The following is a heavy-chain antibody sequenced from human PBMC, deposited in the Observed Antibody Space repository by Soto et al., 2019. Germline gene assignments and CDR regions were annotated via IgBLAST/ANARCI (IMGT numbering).Heavy chain of an antibody. CDR1: GGPLSSGSYY. CDR3: ARSASPYFELLSAFDP. CDR2: SYHSGTT. D-gene: IGHD3-9*01. Sequence: SETLSLTCNVSGGPLSSGSYYWSWIRQPPGKGLEWIGYSYHSGTTKYNPSLKSRVTMSVDTYKNHFSLKMTSVSPADTGLYYWARSASPYFELLSAFDPWGQGTQVTLSS. J-gene: IGHJ5*02. V-gene: IGHV4-61*03.